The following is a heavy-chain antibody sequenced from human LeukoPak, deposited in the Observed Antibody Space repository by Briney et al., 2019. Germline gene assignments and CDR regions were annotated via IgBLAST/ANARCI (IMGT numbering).Heavy chain of an antibody. CDR2: IYYSGST. CDR3: ARTSIRYGYVDY. V-gene: IGHV4-59*08. J-gene: IGHJ4*02. CDR1: GGSISSYY. Sequence: PSETLSLTCTVSGGSISSYYWSWIRQPPGEGLEWIGYIYYSGSTNCNPSLKSRVTISVDTSKNQFSLRLSSVTAADTAVYYCARTSIRYGYVDYWGQGTLVTVSS. D-gene: IGHD5-18*01.